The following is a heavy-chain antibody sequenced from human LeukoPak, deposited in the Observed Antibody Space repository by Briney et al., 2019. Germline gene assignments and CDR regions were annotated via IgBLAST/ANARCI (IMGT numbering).Heavy chain of an antibody. Sequence: SETLSLTCTVSGGSISSYYWSWIRQPAGKGLEWIGRIYTSGSTNYHPSLMSRVTMSVDTSKNQFSLKLSSVTAADTAVYYCARLWFGDDYGDPSPWFDPWGQGTLVTVSS. V-gene: IGHV4-4*07. D-gene: IGHD4-17*01. J-gene: IGHJ5*02. CDR1: GGSISSYY. CDR3: ARLWFGDDYGDPSPWFDP. CDR2: IYTSGST.